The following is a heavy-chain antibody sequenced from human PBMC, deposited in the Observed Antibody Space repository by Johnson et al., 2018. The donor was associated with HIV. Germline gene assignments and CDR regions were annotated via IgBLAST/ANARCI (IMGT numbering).Heavy chain of an antibody. J-gene: IGHJ3*02. D-gene: IGHD5-18*01. CDR3: ASLRNWAMFRAFDI. CDR1: GFNVDDA. V-gene: IGHV3-20*04. Sequence: VQLVESGGGVVRPGGSLRLSCAASGFNVDDALSWVRQVPGKGLEWVSGINWNGGSTGYVGSVKGRFTISRDNGKNSLYLQMNSLRVEDTALYYCASLRNWAMFRAFDIWGQGTMVTVSS. CDR2: INWNGGST.